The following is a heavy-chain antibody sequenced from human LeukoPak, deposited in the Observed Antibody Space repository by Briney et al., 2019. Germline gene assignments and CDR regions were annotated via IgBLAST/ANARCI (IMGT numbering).Heavy chain of an antibody. J-gene: IGHJ4*02. CDR3: ARETAPPWEEFDY. V-gene: IGHV1-8*01. CDR1: GYTFTSYD. Sequence: ASVKVSCKASGYTFTSYDINWVRQATGQGLEWMGWMNPNSGNTGYARKFQGRVTMTRNTSISTAYMELSSLRSEDTAVYYCARETAPPWEEFDYWSQGTLVTVSS. CDR2: MNPNSGNT. D-gene: IGHD1-26*01.